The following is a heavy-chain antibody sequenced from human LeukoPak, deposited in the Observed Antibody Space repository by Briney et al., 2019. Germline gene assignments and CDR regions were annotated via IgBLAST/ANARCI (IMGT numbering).Heavy chain of an antibody. J-gene: IGHJ4*02. CDR1: GYTFTGYY. CDR3: ARYREGAIAVAGYYFDY. V-gene: IGHV1-2*02. CDR2: INPNSGGT. D-gene: IGHD6-19*01. Sequence: ASVTDSSEASGYTFTGYYMHWVRQAPGQGLEWMGWINPNSGGTNYAQKFQGRVTMTRDTSINTAYMELSRLRSDDTAVYYCARYREGAIAVAGYYFDYWGQGTLVADSS.